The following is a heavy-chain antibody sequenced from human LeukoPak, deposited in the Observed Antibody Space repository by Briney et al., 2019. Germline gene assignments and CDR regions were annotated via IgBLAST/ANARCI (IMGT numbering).Heavy chain of an antibody. CDR3: ARGKRGYYYYMDV. J-gene: IGHJ6*03. Sequence: ASVKVSCKASGYTFTGYYMHWVRQAPGQGLEWMGWINPSSGGTNYAQKFQGRVTMTRDTSISTAYMELSRLRSDGTAVYYCARGKRGYYYYMDVWGKGTTVTVSS. V-gene: IGHV1-2*02. CDR2: INPSSGGT. CDR1: GYTFTGYY.